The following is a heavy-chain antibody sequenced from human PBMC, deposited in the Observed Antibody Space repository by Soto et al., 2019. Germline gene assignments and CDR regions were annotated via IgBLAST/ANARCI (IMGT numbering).Heavy chain of an antibody. J-gene: IGHJ4*02. CDR3: AKGLWFGESRPLDY. CDR2: ISFDGTNE. V-gene: IGHV3-30*18. D-gene: IGHD3-10*01. Sequence: GGSLRLSCAASAFTFSSYGMHWVRQAPGKGLDWVALISFDGTNEYYADSVKGRFTISRDNTQNTLYLQMNSLRVEDTAVYYCAKGLWFGESRPLDYWGRGTLVPVSS. CDR1: AFTFSSYG.